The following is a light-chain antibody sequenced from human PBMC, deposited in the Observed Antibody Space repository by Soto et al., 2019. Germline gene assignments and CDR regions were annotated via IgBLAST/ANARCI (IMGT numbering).Light chain of an antibody. CDR3: ATWDGSLPGEV. V-gene: IGLV1-51*01. Sequence: QSVLTQSPSVSAAPGQKVTISCSGSSSNIGNNYVSWYQQLPGTAPNLLIYDNNKRPSGIPDRFSGSKSGTSDTLYITGRQTGDEADYYCATWDGSLPGEVFGGGTKLTVL. CDR2: DNN. CDR1: SSNIGNNY. J-gene: IGLJ2*01.